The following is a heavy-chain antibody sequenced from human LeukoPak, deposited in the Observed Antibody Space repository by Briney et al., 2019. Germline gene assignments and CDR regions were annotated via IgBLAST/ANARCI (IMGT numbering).Heavy chain of an antibody. Sequence: PSETLSLTCTVSGGSISSYYWSWIRQPPGKGLEWIGYIYYSGSTNYNPSLKSRVTISVDTSKNQFSLKLSSVTAADTAVYYCARGSSSGWPNYYFDYWGQGTLVTVSS. D-gene: IGHD6-19*01. CDR2: IYYSGST. J-gene: IGHJ4*02. CDR1: GGSISSYY. V-gene: IGHV4-59*01. CDR3: ARGSSSGWPNYYFDY.